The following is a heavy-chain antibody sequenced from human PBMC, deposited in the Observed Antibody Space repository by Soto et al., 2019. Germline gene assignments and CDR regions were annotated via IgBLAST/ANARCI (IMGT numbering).Heavy chain of an antibody. J-gene: IGHJ6*02. CDR2: ISYDGSDK. D-gene: IGHD3-3*02. CDR1: GFTFSSCG. CDR3: ANDLFSSYYSGMDV. Sequence: LRLSCAASGFTFSSCGMHWVRQAPGKGLEWVAVISYDGSDKYYADSVKGRFTISRDNSKSTLFLQLNGLRAEDTAVYYCANDLFSSYYSGMDVWGQGTTVTVSS. V-gene: IGHV3-30*18.